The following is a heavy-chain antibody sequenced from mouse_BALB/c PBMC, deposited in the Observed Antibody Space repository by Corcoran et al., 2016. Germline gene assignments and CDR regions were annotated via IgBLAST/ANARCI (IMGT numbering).Heavy chain of an antibody. V-gene: IGHV14-3*02. CDR2: IDPANGNT. J-gene: IGHJ1*01. Sequence: EVQLQQSGAELVKPGASVKLSCTASGFNIKDTYMHWGKQRPEQGLEWIGRIDPANGNTKDDPKFQGKATITADTSSNTAYLQLSSLTSEDTTVYYCARWGWYFDVWGAGTTVTVSS. CDR3: ARWGWYFDV. CDR1: GFNIKDTY.